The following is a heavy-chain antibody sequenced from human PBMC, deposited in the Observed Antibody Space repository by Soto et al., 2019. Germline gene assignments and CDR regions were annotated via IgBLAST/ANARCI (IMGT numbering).Heavy chain of an antibody. V-gene: IGHV3-53*02. CDR1: GFTVSGNY. Sequence: VQLVETGGGLIQPGGSLRLSCAASGFTVSGNYMSWVRQAPGKGLEWVSFIYSGGGTYYADSVKGRFTISRDSAKNTLHLQMNSLRIEDTAVYYCVVRWVWGQGTLVTVSS. CDR2: IYSGGGT. D-gene: IGHD2-21*01. J-gene: IGHJ4*02. CDR3: VVRWV.